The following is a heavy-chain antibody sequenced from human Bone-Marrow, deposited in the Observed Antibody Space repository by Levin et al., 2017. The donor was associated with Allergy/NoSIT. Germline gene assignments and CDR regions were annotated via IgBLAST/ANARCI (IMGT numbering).Heavy chain of an antibody. V-gene: IGHV3-30*18. D-gene: IGHD5/OR15-5a*01. CDR2: ISYDGSHQ. Sequence: GGSLRLSCAASGFTFSTYGLHWVRRAPGKGLEWVALISYDGSHQYYGDSVKGRFTVSRDNSKNTVYLQMNSLRAEDTAIYYCAKERTYSVTSGFDYWGQGILVTVSS. CDR1: GFTFSTYG. J-gene: IGHJ4*02. CDR3: AKERTYSVTSGFDY.